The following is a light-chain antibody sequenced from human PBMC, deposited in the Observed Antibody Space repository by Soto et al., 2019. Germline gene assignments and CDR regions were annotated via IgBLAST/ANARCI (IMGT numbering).Light chain of an antibody. J-gene: IGKJ2*01. Sequence: DIQMTQSPSTLSASVGDRVTITCRASQSISTWLAWYQQKPGEAPQLLIYDASSVESGVPSRFTASGSGTEFTLTISSVQPDDFATYYCQQYKSYPGTFGQGTKLEIK. CDR3: QQYKSYPGT. V-gene: IGKV1-5*01. CDR1: QSISTW. CDR2: DAS.